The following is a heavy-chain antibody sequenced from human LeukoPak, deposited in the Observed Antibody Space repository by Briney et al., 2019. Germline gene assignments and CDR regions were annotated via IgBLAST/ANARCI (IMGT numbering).Heavy chain of an antibody. D-gene: IGHD2-2*01. Sequence: SVKVSCKASGGTFSSYTISWVRQAPGQGLEWMGRIIPILGIANYAQKFQGRVTITADKSTSTAYMELGSLRSEDTAVYYCARESSTSFKKDAFDIWGEGTMVTVSS. J-gene: IGHJ3*02. CDR2: IIPILGIA. V-gene: IGHV1-69*04. CDR1: GGTFSSYT. CDR3: ARESSTSFKKDAFDI.